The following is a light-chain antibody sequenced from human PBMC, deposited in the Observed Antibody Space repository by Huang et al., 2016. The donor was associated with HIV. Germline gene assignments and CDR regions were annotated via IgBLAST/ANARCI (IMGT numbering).Light chain of an antibody. CDR2: DAS. CDR1: QSVASY. CDR3: QQRSNWPRT. V-gene: IGKV3-11*01. J-gene: IGKJ1*01. Sequence: EIVFTQSPATLSLSPGERATLSCRASQSVASYLAWYQQKPGQAPRLLIWDASNRATGIPARVSGSGSGTDFTLTISSLEPEDFAVYYCQQRSNWPRTFGQGTKVEIK.